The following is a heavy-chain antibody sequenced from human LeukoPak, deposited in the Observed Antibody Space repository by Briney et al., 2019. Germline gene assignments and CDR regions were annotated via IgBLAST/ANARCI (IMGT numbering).Heavy chain of an antibody. CDR2: IYYSGST. J-gene: IGHJ4*02. CDR3: ARGVIAAGGNDFDY. CDR1: GGSISSSSYY. V-gene: IGHV4-39*07. Sequence: SETLSLTCTVSGGSISSSSYYWGWIRQPPGKGLEWIGSIYYSGSTYYNPSLKSRVTISVDTSKNQFSLKLCSVTAADTAVYYCARGVIAAGGNDFDYWGQGTLVTVSS. D-gene: IGHD6-13*01.